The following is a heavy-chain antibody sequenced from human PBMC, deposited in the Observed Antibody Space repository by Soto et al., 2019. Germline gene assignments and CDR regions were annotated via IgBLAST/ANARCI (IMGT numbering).Heavy chain of an antibody. J-gene: IGHJ6*02. CDR3: ASMGLRGSYYYYGMDV. Sequence: SETLSLTCDVSGDFLTTYYWNWIRQSPVKGLEWIGYIFYGGHTNYSPSLKSRVTISVDTSKNQFSLKLSSVTAADTAVYYCASMGLRGSYYYYGMDVWGQGTTVTV. D-gene: IGHD5-12*01. V-gene: IGHV4-59*12. CDR1: GDFLTTYY. CDR2: IFYGGHT.